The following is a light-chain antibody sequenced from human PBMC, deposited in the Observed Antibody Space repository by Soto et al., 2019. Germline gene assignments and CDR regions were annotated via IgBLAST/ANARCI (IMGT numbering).Light chain of an antibody. CDR1: QSIKNNNF. V-gene: IGKV3-20*01. Sequence: EIVLTQSPGTLSLSPGERATLSCRASQSIKNNNFLAWYQQKPGQAPRLLIYDASKRATGIPDRFSGSESGTDFTLTVSRLEPEDFAVYYCQQYGGPVTFGQGSKVEI. CDR2: DAS. J-gene: IGKJ1*01. CDR3: QQYGGPVT.